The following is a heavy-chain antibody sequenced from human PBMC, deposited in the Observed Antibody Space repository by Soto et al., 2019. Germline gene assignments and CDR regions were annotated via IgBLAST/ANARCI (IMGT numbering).Heavy chain of an antibody. CDR3: ATLEPLRPSVSDD. CDR1: GYTLTELS. D-gene: IGHD1-1*01. J-gene: IGHJ4*02. V-gene: IGHV1-24*01. Sequence: VASVKVSCKVSGYTLTELSMHWVRQAPGRGLEWMGGFDPEDGETIYAQKFQGRVTMTEDTSTDTAYMELSSLRSEDTAVYYCATLEPLRPSVSDDWGQGTRVTVAS. CDR2: FDPEDGET.